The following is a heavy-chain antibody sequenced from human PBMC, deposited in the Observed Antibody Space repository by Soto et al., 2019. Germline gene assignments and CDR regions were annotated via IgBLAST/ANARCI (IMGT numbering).Heavy chain of an antibody. J-gene: IGHJ5*02. D-gene: IGHD3-3*01. Sequence: QVQLQESGPGLVKPSETLSLTCTVSGGSISSYYWSWIRQPPGKGLEWIGYIYYSGSTNYNPSLKSRVPISVDTSKNQFSLKLRSVTAADTAVYYCARHNTIFGVVIIGWFGPWGQGTLVTVSS. CDR1: GGSISSYY. CDR3: ARHNTIFGVVIIGWFGP. CDR2: IYYSGST. V-gene: IGHV4-59*08.